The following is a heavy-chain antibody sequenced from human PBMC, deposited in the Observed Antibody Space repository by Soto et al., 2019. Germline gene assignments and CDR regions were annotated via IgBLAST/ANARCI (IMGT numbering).Heavy chain of an antibody. Sequence: QVQLVQSGAEVKKPGSSVKVSCKASGGTFSSYAISWVRQAPGQGLEWMGGIIPIFGTANYAQKFQGRVTITADESTSTAYMELSSLRSEDTAVYYCARGSDFWSGYSLPFYYYYYGMDVWGQGTTVTVS. J-gene: IGHJ6*02. V-gene: IGHV1-69*01. CDR3: ARGSDFWSGYSLPFYYYYYGMDV. CDR2: IIPIFGTA. CDR1: GGTFSSYA. D-gene: IGHD3-3*01.